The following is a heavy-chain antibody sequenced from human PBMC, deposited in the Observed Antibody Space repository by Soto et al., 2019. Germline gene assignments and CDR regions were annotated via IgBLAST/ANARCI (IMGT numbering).Heavy chain of an antibody. Sequence: QVQLVQSGAEVKKPGSSVKVSCKASVGTFSSYTISWVRQAPGQGHEWMGRIIPILGIANYAQKDQGRVTIHTDKSTSAAYMELSSLRSEDTAVYYCAATSIAARPRYYYYYMDVWGKGTTVTVSS. J-gene: IGHJ6*03. CDR3: AATSIAARPRYYYYYMDV. D-gene: IGHD6-6*01. V-gene: IGHV1-69*02. CDR2: IIPILGIA. CDR1: VGTFSSYT.